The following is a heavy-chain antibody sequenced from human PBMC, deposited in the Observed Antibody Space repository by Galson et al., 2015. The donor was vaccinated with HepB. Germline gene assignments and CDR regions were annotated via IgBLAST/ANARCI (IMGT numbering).Heavy chain of an antibody. CDR2: INSDGSST. D-gene: IGHD3-22*01. J-gene: IGHJ4*02. Sequence: SLRLSCAASGFTFSSYWMHWVRQAPGKGLVWVSRINSDGSSTSYADSVKGRFTISRDNAKNTLYLQMNSLRAEDTALYYCSRGYYYDGRGLDYWGQGTLVTVSS. CDR1: GFTFSSYW. CDR3: SRGYYYDGRGLDY. V-gene: IGHV3-74*01.